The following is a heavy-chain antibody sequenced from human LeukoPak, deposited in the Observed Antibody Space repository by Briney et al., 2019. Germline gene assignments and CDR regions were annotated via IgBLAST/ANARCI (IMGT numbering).Heavy chain of an antibody. CDR1: GFTFSSYS. J-gene: IGHJ3*02. CDR2: ISSSSSYI. V-gene: IGHV3-21*01. D-gene: IGHD5-12*01. CDR3: ARDALGGYEPI. Sequence: GGSLRLSCAASGFTFSSYSMNWVRQAPGKGLEWVSSISSSSSYIYYADSVKGRFAISRDNAKNSLYLQMNSLRAEDTAVYYCARDALGGYEPIWGQGTMVTVSS.